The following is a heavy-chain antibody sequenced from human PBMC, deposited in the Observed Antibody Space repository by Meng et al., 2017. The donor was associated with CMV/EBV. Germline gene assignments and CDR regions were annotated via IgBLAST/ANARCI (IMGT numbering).Heavy chain of an antibody. V-gene: IGHV2-5*02. J-gene: IGHJ5*02. CDR2: IYWDDDK. CDR3: AHQLRYFDWVNNWFDP. CDR1: GFSLSTSGGG. Sequence: TLTGSVPTQVQPTQTLTLTCTFSGFSLSTSGGGVGWICQPPGKALEWLALIYWDDDKRYSPSLKSRLTITKDTSNNQVVLTMTNMDPVDTATYYCAHQLRYFDWVNNWFDPWGQGTLVTVSS. D-gene: IGHD3-9*01.